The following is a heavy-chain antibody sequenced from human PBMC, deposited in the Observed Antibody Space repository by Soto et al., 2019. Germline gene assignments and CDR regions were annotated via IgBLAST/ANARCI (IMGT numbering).Heavy chain of an antibody. CDR3: ARGRGRITIFGVVTTRPPYYYYYYMDV. J-gene: IGHJ6*03. CDR1: GYTFTSYD. Sequence: ASVKVSCKASGYTFTSYDINWVRQATGQGLEWMGWMNPNSGNTGYAQKFQGRVTMTRNTSISTAYMELSSLRSEDTAVYYCARGRGRITIFGVVTTRPPYYYYYYMDVWGKGTTVTVSS. D-gene: IGHD3-3*01. CDR2: MNPNSGNT. V-gene: IGHV1-8*01.